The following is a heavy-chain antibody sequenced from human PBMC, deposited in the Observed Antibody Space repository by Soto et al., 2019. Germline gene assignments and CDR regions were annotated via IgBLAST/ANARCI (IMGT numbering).Heavy chain of an antibody. D-gene: IGHD3-16*01. V-gene: IGHV3-74*01. J-gene: IGHJ4*02. CDR1: GYTFSNYW. CDR2: IDLDGGTT. CDR3: GLDVGGANSY. Sequence: EVQLVESGGGLVQPGGSLRLSCAASGYTFSNYWIHWVRQTPGMGLVWVSRIDLDGGTTNYADSVKGLFTISRDNAKNTLDLQMDSLRAEDTAVYYCGLDVGGANSYWGQGTLVTVSS.